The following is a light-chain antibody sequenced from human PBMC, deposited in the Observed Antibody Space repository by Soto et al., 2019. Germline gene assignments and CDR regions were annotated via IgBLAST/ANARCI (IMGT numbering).Light chain of an antibody. CDR3: QQYGSSRT. J-gene: IGKJ1*01. CDR1: QSVSNF. CDR2: DAS. V-gene: IGKV3-20*01. Sequence: EIVLTQSPATLSLSPGERATLSCRASQSVSNFLAWYLQRPGQAPRLLIFDASKRAAGVPARFSGSGSGTDFTLTISRLEPEDFAVYYCQQYGSSRTFGQGTKVDIK.